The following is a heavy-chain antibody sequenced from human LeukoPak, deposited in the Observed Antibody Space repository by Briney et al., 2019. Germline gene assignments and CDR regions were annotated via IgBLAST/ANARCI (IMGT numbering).Heavy chain of an antibody. V-gene: IGHV3-20*04. CDR1: GFSFDDYD. Sequence: PGGSLRLSCTASGFSFDDYDMSWVRQAPGKGLEWLSDINWNCGSTYYADCVKGRFTISRDNSMNTLYLQMNSLRDEDTAVYYCAKDLGYYDSSGYYPEYFQHWGQGTLVTVSS. CDR3: AKDLGYYDSSGYYPEYFQH. J-gene: IGHJ1*01. D-gene: IGHD3-22*01. CDR2: INWNCGST.